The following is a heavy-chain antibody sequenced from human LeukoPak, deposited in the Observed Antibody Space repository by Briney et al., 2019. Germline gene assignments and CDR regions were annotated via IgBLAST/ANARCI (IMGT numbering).Heavy chain of an antibody. CDR3: ARVHHSSSWGTDDC. D-gene: IGHD6-13*01. Sequence: PGGSLRLSCAASGFTFSTFAMIWVRQPPGKGLEWVSSIFPSGGEIHYADSVRGRFTISRDNARNSLYLHLNSLRAEDTAVYYCARVHHSSSWGTDDCWGQGTLVTVSS. CDR1: GFTFSTFA. J-gene: IGHJ4*02. CDR2: IFPSGGEI. V-gene: IGHV3-21*06.